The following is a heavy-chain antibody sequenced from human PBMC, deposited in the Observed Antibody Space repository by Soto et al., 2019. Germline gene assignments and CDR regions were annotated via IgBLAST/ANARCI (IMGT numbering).Heavy chain of an antibody. CDR2: IKQDGSEK. CDR1: GFTFSSYW. V-gene: IGHV3-7*03. J-gene: IGHJ4*02. Sequence: GGSLRLSCAASGFTFSSYWMSWIRQAPGKGLEWVANIKQDGSEKYYVDSVKGRFTISRDNAKSSLYLQMNSLRAEDTAVYYCARDQGWSIAARFESHAFDYWGXGTLVNVSS. D-gene: IGHD6-6*01. CDR3: ARDQGWSIAARFESHAFDY.